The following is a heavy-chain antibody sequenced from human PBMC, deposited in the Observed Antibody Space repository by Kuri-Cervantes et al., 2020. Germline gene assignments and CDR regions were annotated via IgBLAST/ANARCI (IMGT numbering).Heavy chain of an antibody. D-gene: IGHD3-16*01. CDR3: AREMTFGEPPDY. Sequence: LSLTCAASGFTFSSYGMHWVRQAPGKGLEWVAVIWYDGSNKYYADSVKGRFTISGDNSKNTLYLQMNSLRAEDTAVYYCAREMTFGEPPDYWGQGTLVTVSS. CDR2: IWYDGSNK. J-gene: IGHJ4*02. V-gene: IGHV3-33*01. CDR1: GFTFSSYG.